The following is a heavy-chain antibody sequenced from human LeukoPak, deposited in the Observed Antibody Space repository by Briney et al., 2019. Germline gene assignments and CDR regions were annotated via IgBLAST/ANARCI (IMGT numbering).Heavy chain of an antibody. Sequence: PGGSLRLSCAASGFTLSRNAMNWVRQAPAKGLEWGSGISGSGRHTYYADPVKGRLTISRDKSKNKLYLLMSSLTAEDPPVVYFAIRKQQVVPPRAYPYYSGMHVWGRGTTVSVSS. D-gene: IGHD6-13*01. CDR3: AIRKQQVVPPRAYPYYSGMHV. CDR2: ISGSGRHT. V-gene: IGHV3-23*01. CDR1: GFTLSRNA. J-gene: IGHJ6*02.